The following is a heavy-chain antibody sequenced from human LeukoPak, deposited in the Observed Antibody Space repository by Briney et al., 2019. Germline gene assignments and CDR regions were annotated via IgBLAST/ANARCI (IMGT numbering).Heavy chain of an antibody. CDR1: GFTFGDYA. Sequence: GGSLRLSCTASGFTFGDYAMSWVRQAPGKGLEWVGFIRDKTYGRTTEYAASVKGRFTISRDDSKSIAYLQMNSLKTEDTAVYYCAKDLRFGSSSSPYYFDYWGQGTLVTVSS. CDR3: AKDLRFGSSSSPYYFDY. D-gene: IGHD6-6*01. CDR2: IRDKTYGRTT. V-gene: IGHV3-49*04. J-gene: IGHJ4*02.